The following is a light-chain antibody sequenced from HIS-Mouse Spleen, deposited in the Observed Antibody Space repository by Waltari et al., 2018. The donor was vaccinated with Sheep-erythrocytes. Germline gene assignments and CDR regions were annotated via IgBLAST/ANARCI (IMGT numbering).Light chain of an antibody. CDR2: QDR. CDR1: KLGDKY. V-gene: IGLV3-1*01. J-gene: IGLJ2*01. Sequence: SYELTQPPSVSVSPGQTASITCSGDKLGDKYACWYQQKPGQSPVLVISQDRKRPSGIPERFSGSNSGNTATLTISGTQAMDEADYYCQAWDSSIVVFGGGTKLTVL. CDR3: QAWDSSIVV.